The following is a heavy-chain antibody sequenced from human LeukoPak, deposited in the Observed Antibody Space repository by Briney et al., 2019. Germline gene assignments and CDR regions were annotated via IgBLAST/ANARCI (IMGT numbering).Heavy chain of an antibody. D-gene: IGHD3-3*01. Sequence: SETLSLTCTVSGGSISSYYWSWIRQPPGKGLEWIGYIYYSGSTNYNPSLKSRVTISVDTSKNQFPLKLSSVTAADTAVYYCARESNLFGVADDAFDFWGQGTMVTVSS. CDR1: GGSISSYY. CDR3: ARESNLFGVADDAFDF. V-gene: IGHV4-59*01. CDR2: IYYSGST. J-gene: IGHJ3*01.